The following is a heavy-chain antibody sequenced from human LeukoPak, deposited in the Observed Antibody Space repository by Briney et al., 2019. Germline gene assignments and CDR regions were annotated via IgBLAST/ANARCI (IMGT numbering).Heavy chain of an antibody. J-gene: IGHJ4*02. CDR3: ARVVKFGDEVNYFDY. Sequence: SETLSLTCTVSGGSISSSSYYWGWVRQPPGKGLVWIGGIYYSGSSYYNPSLKSRVTISVDTSKNQFSLKLSSMTAADTAVYYCARVVKFGDEVNYFDYWGQGTLVTVSS. CDR1: GGSISSSSYY. D-gene: IGHD3-10*01. CDR2: IYYSGSS. V-gene: IGHV4-39*01.